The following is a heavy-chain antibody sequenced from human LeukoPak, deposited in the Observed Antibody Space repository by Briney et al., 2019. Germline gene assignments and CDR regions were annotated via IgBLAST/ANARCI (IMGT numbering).Heavy chain of an antibody. V-gene: IGHV4-61*01. CDR3: ARALSGFPFDP. J-gene: IGHJ5*02. Sequence: SETLSLTCTVSGYSISSGYYWGWIRQPPGKGLEWIGYIYYSGSTNYNPSLKSRVTISVDTSKNQFSLKLSSVTAADTAVYYCARALSGFPFDPWGQGTLVTVSS. D-gene: IGHD3-10*01. CDR2: IYYSGST. CDR1: GYSISSGYY.